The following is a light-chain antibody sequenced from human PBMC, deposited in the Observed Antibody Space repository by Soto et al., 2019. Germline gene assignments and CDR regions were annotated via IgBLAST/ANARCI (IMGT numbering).Light chain of an antibody. J-gene: IGLJ1*01. CDR1: GRDIGAYDY. CDR3: SSYTTSYFYV. Sequence: SALTQTASVSWSPGQSITISCTGSGRDIGAYDYVSWYQQHPGKAPKLLIYGVNNRPSGVSYRFSASKSAFTASLTISGLQAEDEAHYYCSSYTTSYFYVFGPGTKVTVL. V-gene: IGLV2-14*01. CDR2: GVN.